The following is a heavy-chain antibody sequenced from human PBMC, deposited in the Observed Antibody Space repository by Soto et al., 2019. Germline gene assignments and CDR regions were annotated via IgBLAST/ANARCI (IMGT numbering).Heavy chain of an antibody. J-gene: IGHJ5*02. CDR3: ARAPTPIAPPPFDP. D-gene: IGHD6-6*01. V-gene: IGHV1-8*01. CDR1: GYTFTSYD. Sequence: ASVKVSCKASGYTFTSYDINWVRQATGQGLEWMGWMNPNSGNTGYAQKFQGRVTMTRNTSISTAYMELSSLRSEDTAVYYCARAPTPIAPPPFDPWGQGTLVTVSS. CDR2: MNPNSGNT.